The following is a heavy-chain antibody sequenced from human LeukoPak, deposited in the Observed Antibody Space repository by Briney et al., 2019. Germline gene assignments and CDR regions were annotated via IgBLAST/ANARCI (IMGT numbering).Heavy chain of an antibody. CDR1: GFTFSSYA. V-gene: IGHV3-23*01. Sequence: PGGSLRLSCAASGFTFSSYAMSWVRQAPGKGLEWVSAISGSGGSTYYADSVKGRFTISRDNSKNTLYLQMNSLRAEDTAVYLCVKDLRSDFMGVLSRYLSYWGQGTLVTVSS. CDR3: VKDLRSDFMGVLSRYLSY. D-gene: IGHD2/OR15-2a*01. J-gene: IGHJ4*02. CDR2: ISGSGGST.